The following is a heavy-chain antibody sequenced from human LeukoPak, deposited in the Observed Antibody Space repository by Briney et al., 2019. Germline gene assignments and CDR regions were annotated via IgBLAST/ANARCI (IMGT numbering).Heavy chain of an antibody. CDR1: GGSISSYY. Sequence: PSETLSLTCTVSGGSISSYYWSWIQQPPGKGLEWIGYIYYSGSTNYNPSLKSRVTTSVDTSKNQFSLKLSSVTAADTAVYYCARSRGYSYGDDYWGQGTLVTVSS. V-gene: IGHV4-59*01. J-gene: IGHJ4*02. D-gene: IGHD5-18*01. CDR2: IYYSGST. CDR3: ARSRGYSYGDDY.